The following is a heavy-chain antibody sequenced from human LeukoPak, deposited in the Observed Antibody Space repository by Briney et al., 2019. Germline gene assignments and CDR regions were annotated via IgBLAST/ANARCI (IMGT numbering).Heavy chain of an antibody. J-gene: IGHJ3*02. V-gene: IGHV4-31*03. CDR3: ARDRLQPPYAFDI. D-gene: IGHD5-18*01. Sequence: KPSETLSLTCTVSGGSISSGGYYWSWIRQHPGKGLEWIGYIYYSGSTYYNPSLKSRVTISVDTSKNQFSLKLSSVTAADTAVYYCARDRLQPPYAFDIWGQGTMVTVSS. CDR2: IYYSGST. CDR1: GGSISSGGYY.